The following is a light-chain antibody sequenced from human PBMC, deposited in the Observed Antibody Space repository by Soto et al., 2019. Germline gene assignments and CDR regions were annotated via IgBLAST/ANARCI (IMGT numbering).Light chain of an antibody. V-gene: IGLV2-14*01. CDR3: SSYTSISTHVV. J-gene: IGLJ2*01. Sequence: QSVLTQPASVSGSPGQSITISCTGTSSDVGGYNYVSWYQQHPGKAPKLMIYEVSNRPSGVSNRFSGSKSGNTASLTISGLPAEEEADYYCSSYTSISTHVVFGGGTKLTVL. CDR2: EVS. CDR1: SSDVGGYNY.